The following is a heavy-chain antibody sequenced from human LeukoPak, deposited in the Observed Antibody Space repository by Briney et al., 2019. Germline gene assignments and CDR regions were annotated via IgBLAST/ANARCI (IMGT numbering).Heavy chain of an antibody. J-gene: IGHJ3*02. D-gene: IGHD3-22*01. CDR3: ARRSRAGYYYDSSGYGPAFDI. V-gene: IGHV4-34*01. CDR2: INHCGST. CDR1: GGSFSGYY. Sequence: SETLSLTCAVYGGSFSGYYWSWIRQPPGKGLEWIGEINHCGSTNYNPSLKSRVTISVDTSKNQFSLKLSSVTAADTAVYYCARRSRAGYYYDSSGYGPAFDIWGQGTMVTVSS.